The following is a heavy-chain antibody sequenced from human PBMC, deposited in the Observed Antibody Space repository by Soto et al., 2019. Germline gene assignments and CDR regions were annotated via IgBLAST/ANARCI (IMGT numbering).Heavy chain of an antibody. CDR2: ITPDNGNT. J-gene: IGHJ4*02. Sequence: QVQLVQSGAEVMKPGASVKVSCKASGYTFNTYTIHWVRQAPGQSLEWMGWITPDNGNTYFSQKFQGRVTVTRDTSASTAYLELSSLTSEDTAVYYCARELRHAVYFDYWGLGSLVTVSS. V-gene: IGHV1-3*01. CDR1: GYTFNTYT. CDR3: ARELRHAVYFDY.